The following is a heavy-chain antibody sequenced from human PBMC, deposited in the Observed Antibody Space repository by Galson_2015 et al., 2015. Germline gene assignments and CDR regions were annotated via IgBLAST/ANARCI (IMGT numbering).Heavy chain of an antibody. Sequence: SLRLSCAASGFTFSNYWMAWVRQAPGKGLGWVANVKQDGSEKHYVDSVKGRFVISSDNAKNSVYLQLNNLRAEGTAVYYCTRGAPHYWYFDLWGRGTLVTVSS. CDR2: VKQDGSEK. CDR1: GFTFSNYW. J-gene: IGHJ2*01. CDR3: TRGAPHYWYFDL. V-gene: IGHV3-7*03.